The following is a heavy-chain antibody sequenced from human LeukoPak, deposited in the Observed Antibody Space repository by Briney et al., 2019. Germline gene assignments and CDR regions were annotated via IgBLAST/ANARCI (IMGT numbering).Heavy chain of an antibody. CDR3: AKEWFGEPFDY. D-gene: IGHD3-10*01. CDR2: ISSSSSYI. CDR1: GFTFSSYS. V-gene: IGHV3-21*04. J-gene: IGHJ4*02. Sequence: PGGSLRLSCAASGFTFSSYSMNWVRQAPGKGLEWVSSISSSSSYIYYADSVKGRFTISRDNSKNTLYLQMNSLRAEDTAVYYCAKEWFGEPFDYWGQGTLVTVSS.